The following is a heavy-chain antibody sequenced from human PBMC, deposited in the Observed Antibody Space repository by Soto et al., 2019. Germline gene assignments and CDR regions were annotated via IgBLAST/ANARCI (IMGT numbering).Heavy chain of an antibody. J-gene: IGHJ6*02. CDR1: GSSISSGGYY. Sequence: QVQLQESGPGLVKPSQTLSLTCTVSGSSISSGGYYWSWIRQHPGKGLEWIGYIYYSGSTYYNPSLKSRVTISVDTSKNQFSLKLSSVTAADTAVYYCARSYGSGSYFTGGMDVWGQGTTVTVSS. CDR3: ARSYGSGSYFTGGMDV. V-gene: IGHV4-31*03. CDR2: IYYSGST. D-gene: IGHD3-10*01.